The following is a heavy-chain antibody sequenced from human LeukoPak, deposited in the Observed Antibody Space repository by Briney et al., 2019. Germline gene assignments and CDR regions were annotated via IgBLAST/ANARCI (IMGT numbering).Heavy chain of an antibody. D-gene: IGHD1-26*01. CDR2: IYGSGVSI. CDR1: GFTFEKYV. CDR3: AKDLGWELPAEAY. Sequence: GVSLRLSCVASGFTFEKYVMNWVRQAPGKGLEWLATIYGSGVSISYADSVKGRFTISRDNSNNTLYLQMNSLRAEDTAMYFCAKDLGWELPAEAYWGQGILVTVSS. J-gene: IGHJ4*02. V-gene: IGHV3-23*01.